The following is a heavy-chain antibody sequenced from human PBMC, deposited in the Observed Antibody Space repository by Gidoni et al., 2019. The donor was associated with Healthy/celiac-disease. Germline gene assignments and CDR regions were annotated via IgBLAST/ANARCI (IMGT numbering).Heavy chain of an antibody. CDR3: ARDSVDRYYYYYMDV. J-gene: IGHJ6*03. CDR2: INAGNGNT. V-gene: IGHV1-3*01. CDR1: GYTFSNYA. Sequence: QVQLVQSGAEVKKPGASVKVSCKASGYTFSNYAMHWVRQAPGQRLEWMGWINAGNGNTKYSQKFQGRVTITRDTSASTAYMALSSLRSEDTAVYYCARDSVDRYYYYYMDVWGKGTTVTVSS.